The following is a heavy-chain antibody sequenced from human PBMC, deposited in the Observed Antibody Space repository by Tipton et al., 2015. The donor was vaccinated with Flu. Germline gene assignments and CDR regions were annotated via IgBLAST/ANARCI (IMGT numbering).Heavy chain of an antibody. CDR1: GYSINTGYY. J-gene: IGHJ4*02. Sequence: TLSLTCTVSGYSINTGYYWGWIRQPPGKGLEWIGSIHHSGSVYYNPSLKSRVTISEDTSKNQFSLKLSSVTAADTAVYYCARQGQTPAYYFDSWGQGALVTVSS. CDR3: ARQGQTPAYYFDS. CDR2: IHHSGSV. V-gene: IGHV4-38-2*02.